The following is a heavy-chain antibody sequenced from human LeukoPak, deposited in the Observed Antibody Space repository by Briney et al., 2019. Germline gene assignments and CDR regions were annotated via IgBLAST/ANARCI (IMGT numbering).Heavy chain of an antibody. J-gene: IGHJ4*02. D-gene: IGHD6-13*01. V-gene: IGHV1-2*02. CDR1: GYTFTGYY. CDR2: INPNSGGT. CDR3: AREPGYSSSWYKDY. Sequence: ASVKVSCKASGYTFTGYYMHWVRQAPGQGLEWMGWINPNSGGTNYAQKLQGRVTMTRDTSISTAYMELSRLRSDDTAVYYCAREPGYSSSWYKDYWGQGTLVTVSS.